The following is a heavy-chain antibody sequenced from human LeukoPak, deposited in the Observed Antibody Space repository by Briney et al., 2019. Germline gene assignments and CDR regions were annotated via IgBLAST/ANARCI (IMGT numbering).Heavy chain of an antibody. CDR1: GGSISSSSYY. CDR2: IYYSGST. J-gene: IGHJ4*02. CDR3: ALREDTAMVAFDY. D-gene: IGHD5-18*01. Sequence: SETLSLTCTVSGGSISSSSYYWGWIRQPPGKGLEWIGSIYYSGSTYYNPSLKSRVTISVDTSKNQFPLKLSSVTAADTAVYYCALREDTAMVAFDYWGQGTLVTVSS. V-gene: IGHV4-39*01.